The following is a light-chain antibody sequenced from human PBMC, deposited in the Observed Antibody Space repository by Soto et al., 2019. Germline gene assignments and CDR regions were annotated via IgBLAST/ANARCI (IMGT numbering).Light chain of an antibody. CDR2: DVS. CDR1: SNDVGGYNY. Sequence: QSALTQPASVSGSPGQSITISCTGTSNDVGGYNYVSWHQQHPGKAPKLMIYDVSNRPSGVSNRFSGSKSGNTASLTITGLQAEDEADYYCSSYTTSSTVIFGGGTKVTVL. CDR3: SSYTTSSTVI. V-gene: IGLV2-14*01. J-gene: IGLJ2*01.